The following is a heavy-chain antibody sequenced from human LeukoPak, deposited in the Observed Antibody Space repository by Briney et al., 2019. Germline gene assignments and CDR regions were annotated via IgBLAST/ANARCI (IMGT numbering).Heavy chain of an antibody. J-gene: IGHJ4*02. CDR2: IYYSGST. CDR3: ARESMGATTDY. Sequence: PWETLSLTCTVSGGSISSYYWSWVRQPPGKGLEWIGYIYYSGSTNYNPSLKSRVTISVDTSKNQFSLKLSSVSAADTAVYYCARESMGATTDYWGQGTLVTVSS. CDR1: GGSISSYY. D-gene: IGHD1-26*01. V-gene: IGHV4-59*01.